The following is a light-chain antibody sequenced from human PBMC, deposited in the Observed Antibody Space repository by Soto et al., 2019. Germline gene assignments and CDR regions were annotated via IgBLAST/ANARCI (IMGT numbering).Light chain of an antibody. V-gene: IGLV2-8*01. CDR2: EVT. CDR1: SSDVGNSNF. Sequence: QSALTQPPSASGSPGQSVTISCTGTSSDVGNSNFISWYQHYPGKAPKLMIYEVTKRPSGVPDRFSGSKSGNIVSLTVSGLQGADEANYYCSSYADFNNVLFGGGTQLTVL. J-gene: IGLJ3*02. CDR3: SSYADFNNVL.